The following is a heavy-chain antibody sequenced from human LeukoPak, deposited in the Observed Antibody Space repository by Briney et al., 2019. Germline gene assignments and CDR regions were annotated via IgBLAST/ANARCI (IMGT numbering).Heavy chain of an antibody. J-gene: IGHJ4*02. Sequence: SETLSLTCAVYGGSFTAYYWSWIRQPPGKGLEWIGEINHSGSSNYNPSLKSRVTISVDTSKNQFSLKLSSVTAADTAVYYCARGVKLLWFGELIGGFDYWGQGTLVTVSS. CDR2: INHSGSS. CDR1: GGSFTAYY. V-gene: IGHV4-34*01. CDR3: ARGVKLLWFGELIGGFDY. D-gene: IGHD3-10*01.